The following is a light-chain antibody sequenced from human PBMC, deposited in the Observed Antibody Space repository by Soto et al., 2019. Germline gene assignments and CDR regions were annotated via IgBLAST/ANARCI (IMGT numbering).Light chain of an antibody. V-gene: IGKV3-20*01. CDR3: QQYGSSPSA. Sequence: EIGLTQSPGTLSLSPGERATLSCRASQSVSKNFLAWYHQKPGQAHRLLISGASNSATGIPDRVSGSGSGADFSLTIDSLAPEELEVYFWQQYGSSPSAVGGGTKVAIK. CDR2: GAS. CDR1: QSVSKNF. J-gene: IGKJ4*01.